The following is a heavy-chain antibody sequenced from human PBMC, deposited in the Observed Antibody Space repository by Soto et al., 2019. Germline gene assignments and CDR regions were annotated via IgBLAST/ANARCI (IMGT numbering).Heavy chain of an antibody. CDR2: IDPSDSYT. CDR3: VYYYGSGTYYGMDV. Sequence: GESLKISCKGSGYSFTSYWIGWVRQMPGKGLEWMGRIDPSDSYTNYSPSFQGRVTISADKSISTAYLQWSSLKASDTAMYYCVYYYGSGTYYGMDVWGQGTTVTVSS. CDR1: GYSFTSYW. D-gene: IGHD3-10*01. J-gene: IGHJ6*02. V-gene: IGHV5-10-1*01.